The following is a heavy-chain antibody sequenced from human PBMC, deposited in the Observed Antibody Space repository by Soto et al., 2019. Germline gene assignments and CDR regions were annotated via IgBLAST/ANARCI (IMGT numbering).Heavy chain of an antibody. D-gene: IGHD3-9*01. CDR2: ISGDGTTI. CDR1: GFPFSSYW. CDR3: AREYYGLLTGYYNDH. J-gene: IGHJ4*02. Sequence: EVQLVESGGDSVQPGGSLRLSCAASGFPFSSYWMHWVRHTPGKGLEWVSRISGDGTTIYYADSVTGRFTVSRDNAKNTLSLQMGGLGAEDTAVNYCAREYYGLLTGYYNDHWGQGTLVSVSS. V-gene: IGHV3-74*01.